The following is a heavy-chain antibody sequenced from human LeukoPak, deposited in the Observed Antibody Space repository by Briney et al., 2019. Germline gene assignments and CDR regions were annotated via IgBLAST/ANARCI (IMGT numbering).Heavy chain of an antibody. V-gene: IGHV1-2*02. CDR2: INPTSGGT. D-gene: IGHD5/OR15-5a*01. CDR3: ARLVGLSTTASY. CDR1: GYTFIGYY. J-gene: IGHJ4*02. Sequence: ASVKVSCKASGYTFIGYYLHWVRQAPGQGLEWMGWINPTSGGTNYAQKFQDKVTMTRDTSINTAYMELSRLTSDDTAVYYCARLVGLSTTASYWGQGTLVIVSS.